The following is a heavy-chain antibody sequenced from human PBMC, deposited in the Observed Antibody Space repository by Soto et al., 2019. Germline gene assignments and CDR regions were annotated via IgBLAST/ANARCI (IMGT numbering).Heavy chain of an antibody. CDR1: GFTFSSYG. Sequence: GSLRLSCAASGFTFSSYGMHWVRQAPGKGLEWVAVISYDGSNKYYADSVKGRFTISRDNSKNTLYLQMNSLRAEDTAVYYCAKDRLHCSSTSCYAGSYYYYYGMDVWGQGTTVTVSS. V-gene: IGHV3-30*18. CDR3: AKDRLHCSSTSCYAGSYYYYYGMDV. CDR2: ISYDGSNK. J-gene: IGHJ6*02. D-gene: IGHD2-2*01.